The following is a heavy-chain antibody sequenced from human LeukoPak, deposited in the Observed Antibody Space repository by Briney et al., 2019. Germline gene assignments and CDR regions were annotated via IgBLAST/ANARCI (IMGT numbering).Heavy chain of an antibody. CDR2: IYSGGTT. D-gene: IGHD2-2*01. CDR1: GFTFSDYY. Sequence: GSLRLSCAASGFTFSDYYMSWVRQAQGKGLEWVSVIYSGGTTYHADSVKARFTISRDNSKNTLYLQMNSLRAEDSAVYYCARDHGRGYCSSTSCYPGFDYWGQGTLVTVSS. V-gene: IGHV3-66*01. J-gene: IGHJ4*02. CDR3: ARDHGRGYCSSTSCYPGFDY.